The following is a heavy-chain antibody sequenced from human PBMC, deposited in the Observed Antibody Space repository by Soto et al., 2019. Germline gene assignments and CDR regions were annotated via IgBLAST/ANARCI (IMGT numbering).Heavy chain of an antibody. D-gene: IGHD2-15*01. J-gene: IGHJ3*02. V-gene: IGHV4-34*01. Sequence: SSETLSLTCAVYGGSFSGYYWSWIRQPPGKGLEWIGEINHSGSTNYNPSLKSRVTISVDTSKNQFSLKLSSVTAADTAVYYCARERMGGNDAFDIWGQGTMVTVS. CDR2: INHSGST. CDR3: ARERMGGNDAFDI. CDR1: GGSFSGYY.